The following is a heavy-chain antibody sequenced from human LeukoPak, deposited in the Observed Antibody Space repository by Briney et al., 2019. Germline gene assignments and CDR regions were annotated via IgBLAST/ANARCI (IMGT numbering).Heavy chain of an antibody. CDR1: GCSVSSYY. J-gene: IGHJ5*02. Sequence: SETLSFTCTVSGCSVSSYYWSWIRQRPGKGLEWIGCIYYSGSTNYNPSLKSRVTISVDTSKNQFSLKLSSVTAADTAVYYCAREVLSSLDPWGQGTLVTVSS. V-gene: IGHV4-59*02. CDR2: IYYSGST. CDR3: AREVLSSLDP.